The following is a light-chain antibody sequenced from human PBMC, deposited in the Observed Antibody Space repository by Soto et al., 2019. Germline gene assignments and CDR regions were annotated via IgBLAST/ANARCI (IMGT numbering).Light chain of an antibody. V-gene: IGKV1-9*01. CDR1: QAISSY. CDR3: QHYNSYPET. CDR2: AAS. Sequence: EIQSTQAPSFLSASAGDRVSITCRASQAISSYLAWYQQKPGKAPELLIYAASTLQSGVPSRFSGSVSGTEGTITISSLKKDDGSTYYCQHYNSYPETFGQGTKVDIK. J-gene: IGKJ1*01.